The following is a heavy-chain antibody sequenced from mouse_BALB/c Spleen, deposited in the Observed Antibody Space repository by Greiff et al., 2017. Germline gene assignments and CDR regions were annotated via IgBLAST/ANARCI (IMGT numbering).Heavy chain of an antibody. CDR2: IDPSDSET. V-gene: IGHV1-69*02. CDR1: GYTFTSYW. CDR3: ASAGY. J-gene: IGHJ2*01. Sequence: QVQLQQPGAELVKPGAPVKLSCKASGYTFTSYWMNWVKQRPGRGLEWIGRIDPSDSETHYNQKFKDKATLTVDKSSSTAYIQLSSLTSEDSAVYYCASAGYWGQGTTLTVSS.